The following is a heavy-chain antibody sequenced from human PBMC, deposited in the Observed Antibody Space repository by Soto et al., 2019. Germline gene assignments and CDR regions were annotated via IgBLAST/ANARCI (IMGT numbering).Heavy chain of an antibody. J-gene: IGHJ4*02. D-gene: IGHD3-3*01. Sequence: SDTLSLTCTVSGGSVSSGSYYWSWIRQPPGKGLEWIGYIYYSGSTNYNPSLKSRVTISVDTSKNQFSLKLSSVTAADTAVYYCARVTIFGVVRNARSFDYWGQGTLVTVSS. V-gene: IGHV4-61*01. CDR1: GGSVSSGSYY. CDR2: IYYSGST. CDR3: ARVTIFGVVRNARSFDY.